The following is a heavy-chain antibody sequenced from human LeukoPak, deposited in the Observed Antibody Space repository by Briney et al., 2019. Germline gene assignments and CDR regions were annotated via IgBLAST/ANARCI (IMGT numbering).Heavy chain of an antibody. CDR3: ARRQGQQPFDY. CDR1: GFTFSSYA. Sequence: PGRSLRLSCAAPGFTFSSYAMHWVRQAPGKGLEWVAVISYDGSNKYYADSVKGRFTIPRDNSKNTLYLQMNSLRAEDTAVYYCARRQGQQPFDYWGQGTLVTVSS. J-gene: IGHJ4*02. V-gene: IGHV3-30-3*01. CDR2: ISYDGSNK. D-gene: IGHD6-13*01.